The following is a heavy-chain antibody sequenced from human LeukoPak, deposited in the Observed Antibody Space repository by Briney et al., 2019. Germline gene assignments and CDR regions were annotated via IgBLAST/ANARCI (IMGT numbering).Heavy chain of an antibody. V-gene: IGHV4-31*03. CDR3: ARERGGYYYGSGSYMDV. CDR2: IYYSGST. CDR1: GGSISSGGYY. D-gene: IGHD3-10*01. J-gene: IGHJ6*03. Sequence: SETLSLTCTVSGGSISSGGYYWSWIRQHPGKGLEWIGYIYYSGSTYYNPSLKSRVTISVDTSKNQFSLKLSSATAADTAVYYCARERGGYYYGSGSYMDVWGKGTTVTVSS.